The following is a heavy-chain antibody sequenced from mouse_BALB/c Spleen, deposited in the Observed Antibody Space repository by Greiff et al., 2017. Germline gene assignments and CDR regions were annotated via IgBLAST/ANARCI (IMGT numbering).Heavy chain of an antibody. J-gene: IGHJ4*01. Sequence: EVKLVESGGGLVQPGGSLKLSCAASGFDFSRYWMSWVRQAPGKGLEWIGEINPDSSTINYTPSLKDKFIISRDNAKNTLYLQMRKVRSEDTALYYCARIYYGNYGGAMDYWGQGTSVTVSS. CDR3: ARIYYGNYGGAMDY. D-gene: IGHD2-1*01. CDR1: GFDFSRYW. CDR2: INPDSSTI. V-gene: IGHV4-1*02.